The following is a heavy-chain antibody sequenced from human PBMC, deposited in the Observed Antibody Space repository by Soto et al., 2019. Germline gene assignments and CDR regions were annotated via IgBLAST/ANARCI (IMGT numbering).Heavy chain of an antibody. V-gene: IGHV3-43*01. CDR2: ISWDGGST. Sequence: GGSLRLSCAASGFTFDDYTMHWVRQAPGKGLEWVSLISWDGGSTYYADSVKGRFTISRDNRKNSLYLQMNSLRTEDTALYYCAKDFSGSGFLEWEEGRYYYGMDVWGQGTTVTVSS. J-gene: IGHJ6*02. CDR3: AKDFSGSGFLEWEEGRYYYGMDV. D-gene: IGHD3-3*01. CDR1: GFTFDDYT.